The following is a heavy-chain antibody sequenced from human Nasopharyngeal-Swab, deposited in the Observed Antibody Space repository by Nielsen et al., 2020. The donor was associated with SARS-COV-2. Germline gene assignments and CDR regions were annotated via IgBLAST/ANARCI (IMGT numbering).Heavy chain of an antibody. CDR2: IYSGGSST. CDR3: AKKAPGVGQLWYDY. D-gene: IGHD5-18*01. Sequence: GESLKFSCAASGFTFSSYAMSWVRQAPGKGLEWVSVIYSGGSSTYYADSVKGRFTISRDNSKNTLYLQMNSLRAEDTAVYYCAKKAPGVGQLWYDYWGQGTLVTVSS. CDR1: GFTFSSYA. V-gene: IGHV3-23*03. J-gene: IGHJ4*02.